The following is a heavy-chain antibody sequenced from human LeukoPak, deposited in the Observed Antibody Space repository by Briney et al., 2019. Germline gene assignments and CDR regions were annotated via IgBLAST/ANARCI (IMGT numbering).Heavy chain of an antibody. V-gene: IGHV3-30*18. Sequence: PGGSLRLSCAASGFTFSYYGMHWVRQAPGKGLEWVAVISYDGSNKYYADSVKGRFTISRDDSRNTLYLQMNSLRAEDTAVYHCAKEVVPAAMIDYGMDVWGQGTTVTVSS. J-gene: IGHJ6*02. CDR3: AKEVVPAAMIDYGMDV. D-gene: IGHD2-2*01. CDR1: GFTFSYYG. CDR2: ISYDGSNK.